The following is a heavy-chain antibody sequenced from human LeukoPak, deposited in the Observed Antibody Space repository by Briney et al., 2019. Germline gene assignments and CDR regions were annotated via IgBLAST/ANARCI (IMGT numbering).Heavy chain of an antibody. Sequence: GGSLRLSCAASGFTFSSYGMHWVRQAPGKGLEWVAVIWYDGSNKYYADSVKGPFTISRDNSKNTLYLQMNSLRAEDTAVYYCARDRRYYDSSGYHDYWGQGTLVTVSS. CDR3: ARDRRYYDSSGYHDY. D-gene: IGHD3-22*01. CDR2: IWYDGSNK. V-gene: IGHV3-33*01. CDR1: GFTFSSYG. J-gene: IGHJ4*02.